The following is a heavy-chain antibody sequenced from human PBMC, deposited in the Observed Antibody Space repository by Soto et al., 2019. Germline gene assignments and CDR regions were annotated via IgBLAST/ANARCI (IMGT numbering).Heavy chain of an antibody. J-gene: IGHJ4*02. CDR2: ISGSGGST. Sequence: GGSLRLSCAASGFTFSSYAMSWVRQAPGKGLEWVSAISGSGGSTYYADSVKGRFTISRDNSKNTLYLQMNSLRAEDTAVYYCAKDSPITMVRGVRAKRFDYWGQGTLVTVSS. CDR3: AKDSPITMVRGVRAKRFDY. V-gene: IGHV3-23*01. CDR1: GFTFSSYA. D-gene: IGHD3-10*01.